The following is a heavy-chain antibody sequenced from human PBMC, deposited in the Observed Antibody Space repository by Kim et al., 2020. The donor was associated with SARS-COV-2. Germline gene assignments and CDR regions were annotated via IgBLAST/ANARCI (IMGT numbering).Heavy chain of an antibody. J-gene: IGHJ6*02. CDR1: GGTFSTYT. Sequence: SVKVSCRASGGTFSTYTISWVRQAPGQGLEWMGGIIPIFGTSNYAQKFQGRVTITADESTSTAYMELRSLRSEDTALYFCARGASSSSHGLDYYYGMDVWGQGTTVTVSS. V-gene: IGHV1-69*13. CDR2: IIPIFGTS. D-gene: IGHD6-6*01. CDR3: ARGASSSSHGLDYYYGMDV.